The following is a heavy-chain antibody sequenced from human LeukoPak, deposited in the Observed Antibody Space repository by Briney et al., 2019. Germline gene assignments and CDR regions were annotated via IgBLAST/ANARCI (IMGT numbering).Heavy chain of an antibody. D-gene: IGHD5-18*01. CDR2: IYYSGST. CDR1: GGSISSSSYY. J-gene: IGHJ4*02. Sequence: SETLSLTCTVSGGSISSSSYYWGWIRQPPGKGLEWIGSIYYSGSTYYNPSLKSRVTISVDTSKNQFSLKLSSVTAADTAVYYCARPIFPTDTAMPPVDYWGQGTLVTVSS. CDR3: ARPIFPTDTAMPPVDY. V-gene: IGHV4-39*01.